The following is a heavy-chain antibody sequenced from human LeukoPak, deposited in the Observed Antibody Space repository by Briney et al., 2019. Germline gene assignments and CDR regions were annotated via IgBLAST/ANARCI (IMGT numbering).Heavy chain of an antibody. Sequence: GGSLRLSCAASGFTVSSNYMSWVRQAPGKGLEWVSVIYSGGSTYYADSVKGRSTISRDNSKNTLYLQMNSLRAEDTAVYYCARDSRSAAAGTRGSDYWGQGTLVTVSS. D-gene: IGHD6-13*01. V-gene: IGHV3-66*01. CDR1: GFTVSSNY. CDR3: ARDSRSAAAGTRGSDY. CDR2: IYSGGST. J-gene: IGHJ4*02.